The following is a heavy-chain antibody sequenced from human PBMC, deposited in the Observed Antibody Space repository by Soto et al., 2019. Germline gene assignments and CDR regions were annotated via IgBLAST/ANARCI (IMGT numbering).Heavy chain of an antibody. D-gene: IGHD2-21*01. CDR1: GGSISSGGYY. V-gene: IGHV4-31*03. J-gene: IGHJ2*01. CDR3: ARAYCGGDCRFTLPVSYWYFDL. CDR2: IYYSGST. Sequence: QVQLQESRPGLVKPSQTLSLTCTVSGGSISSGGYYWSWIRQHPGKGLEWIGYIYYSGSTYYNPSLKSRVTISVDTSKNQFSLKLSSVTAADTAVYYCARAYCGGDCRFTLPVSYWYFDLWGRGTLVTVSS.